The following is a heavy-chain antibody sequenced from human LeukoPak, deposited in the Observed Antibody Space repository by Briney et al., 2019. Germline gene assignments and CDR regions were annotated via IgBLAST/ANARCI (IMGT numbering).Heavy chain of an antibody. Sequence: GGSLRLSCAASGFTFSSYGMPWVRQAPGKGLEWVAVIWYDGSNKYYADSVKGRFTISRDNSKNTLYLQMNSLRAEDTAVYYCARAYDFWSGYGDYWGQGTLVTVSS. CDR2: IWYDGSNK. V-gene: IGHV3-33*01. CDR3: ARAYDFWSGYGDY. J-gene: IGHJ4*02. CDR1: GFTFSSYG. D-gene: IGHD3-3*01.